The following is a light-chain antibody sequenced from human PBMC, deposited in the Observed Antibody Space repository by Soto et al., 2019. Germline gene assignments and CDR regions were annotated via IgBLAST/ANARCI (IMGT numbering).Light chain of an antibody. J-gene: IGLJ1*01. CDR1: SSDVGGYNY. CDR3: CSYAGMYTPLSV. CDR2: DVS. V-gene: IGLV2-11*01. Sequence: QSVLTQPRSVSGSPGQSVTISCTGSSSDVGGYNYVSWYQQHPGKAPKLIIYDVSKRPSGVPDRFSGSKSGNTASLTISGLQAEDDSYYYCCSYAGMYTPLSVFGTGTKSTVL.